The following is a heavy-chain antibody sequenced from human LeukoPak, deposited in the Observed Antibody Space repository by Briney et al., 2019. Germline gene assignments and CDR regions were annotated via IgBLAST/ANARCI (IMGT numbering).Heavy chain of an antibody. D-gene: IGHD3-10*01. Sequence: GASVKVSCKTSGDTFTSYDINWVRQATGQGLEWMGWMNPRSGNTIYTQKFQGRVAMTRDTSTSTAYMELSSLRSEDTAVYYCARGGTLVQGVTILYGTDVWGQGTTVTVSS. CDR1: GDTFTSYD. CDR2: MNPRSGNT. J-gene: IGHJ6*02. CDR3: ARGGTLVQGVTILYGTDV. V-gene: IGHV1-8*01.